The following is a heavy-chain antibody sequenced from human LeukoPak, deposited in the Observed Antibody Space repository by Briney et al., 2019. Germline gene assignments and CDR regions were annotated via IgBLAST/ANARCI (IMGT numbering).Heavy chain of an antibody. Sequence: SEILSLTCTVSGGSISSYYWSWIRQPPGKGLEWIGYIYYSGSTNYNPSLKSRVTISVDTSKNQLSLKLSSVTAADTAVYYCARRSNWNSIFDYRGQGTLVTVSS. D-gene: IGHD1-1*01. CDR3: ARRSNWNSIFDY. CDR1: GGSISSYY. V-gene: IGHV4-59*08. CDR2: IYYSGST. J-gene: IGHJ4*02.